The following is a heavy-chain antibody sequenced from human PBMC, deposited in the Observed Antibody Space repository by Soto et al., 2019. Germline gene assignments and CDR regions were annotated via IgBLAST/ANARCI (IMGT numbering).Heavy chain of an antibody. CDR2: IYYRGSI. CDR1: GGSISSYY. V-gene: IGHV4-59*01. CDR3: ARDSPYCGGYCYRGDAFDI. Sequence: QVQLQESGPGLVKPSETLSLTCTVSGGSISSYYWSWIRQPPGKGLEWIGYIYYRGSINYNPSLKSRFTISVDTSKNQFSLKRSSVTAADTAVYYCARDSPYCGGYCYRGDAFDIWGQGTMVTVSS. D-gene: IGHD2-21*01. J-gene: IGHJ3*02.